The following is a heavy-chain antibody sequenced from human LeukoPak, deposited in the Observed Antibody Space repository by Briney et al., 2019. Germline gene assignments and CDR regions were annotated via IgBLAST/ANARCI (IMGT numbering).Heavy chain of an antibody. V-gene: IGHV3-48*03. D-gene: IGHD2-21*01. CDR3: ATERSFCEGDCSDY. Sequence: PGGSLRLSCAGSRYSFSDYEMNWVRQAPGRGLEWVAYIWSSGTVTHYADSVKDRFTIPRDNGKNSLYLQMNSLRAEDTAVYYCATERSFCEGDCSDYWGQGTLVTVSS. CDR2: IWSSGTVT. CDR1: RYSFSDYE. J-gene: IGHJ4*02.